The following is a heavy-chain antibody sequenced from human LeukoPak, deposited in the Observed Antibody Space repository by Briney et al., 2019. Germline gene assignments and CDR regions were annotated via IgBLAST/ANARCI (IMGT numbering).Heavy chain of an antibody. CDR2: INSDGSSA. Sequence: GGSLRLSCAASGFTFSSYWMHWVRQAPGKGLVWVSRINSDGSSASYADSVKGRFTISRDNAKNTLCLQMNSLRAEDTAVYYCARAPTPWGAGTLDYWGQGTLVTVSS. CDR1: GFTFSSYW. J-gene: IGHJ4*02. V-gene: IGHV3-74*01. CDR3: ARAPTPWGAGTLDY. D-gene: IGHD1-7*01.